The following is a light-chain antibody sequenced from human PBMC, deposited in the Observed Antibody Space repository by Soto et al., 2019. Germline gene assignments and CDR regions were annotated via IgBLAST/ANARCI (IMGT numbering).Light chain of an antibody. CDR1: SSDVGGYNY. J-gene: IGLJ1*01. V-gene: IGLV2-14*03. CDR2: DVS. Sequence: QSALTQPASVSGSPGQSITISCTGTSSDVGGYNYVSWYQQHPGKAHKLMIYDVSNRPSGVSNRFSGSKSGNTASLTISGLQAEDEADYYCSSHTTSSTPYVFGTGTKLTVL. CDR3: SSHTTSSTPYV.